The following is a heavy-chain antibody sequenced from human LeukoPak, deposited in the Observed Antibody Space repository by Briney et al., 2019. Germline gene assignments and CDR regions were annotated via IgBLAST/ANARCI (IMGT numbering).Heavy chain of an antibody. CDR1: GYTFTSYA. V-gene: IGHV1-3*01. Sequence: SVKVSCKASGYTFTSYAMHWVRQAPGQRLEWMGWINAGNGNTKYSQKFQGRVTITRDTSASTAYMELSSLRSEDTAVYYCARRGASAGPPYSSSSFFDYWGQGTLVTVSS. CDR3: ARRGASAGPPYSSSSFFDY. D-gene: IGHD6-6*01. J-gene: IGHJ4*02. CDR2: INAGNGNT.